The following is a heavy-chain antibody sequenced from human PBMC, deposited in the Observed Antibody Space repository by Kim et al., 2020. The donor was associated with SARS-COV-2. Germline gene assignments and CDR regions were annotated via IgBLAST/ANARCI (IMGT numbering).Heavy chain of an antibody. V-gene: IGHV4-34*01. Sequence: SETLSLTCAVYGGSFSGYYWSWIRQPPGKGLEWIGEINHSGSTNYNPSLKSRVTISVDTSKNQFSLKLSSVTAADTAVYYCARGAGRRWLQTYWYFDLWGRGTLVTVSS. CDR3: ARGAGRRWLQTYWYFDL. CDR1: GGSFSGYY. D-gene: IGHD5-12*01. CDR2: INHSGST. J-gene: IGHJ2*01.